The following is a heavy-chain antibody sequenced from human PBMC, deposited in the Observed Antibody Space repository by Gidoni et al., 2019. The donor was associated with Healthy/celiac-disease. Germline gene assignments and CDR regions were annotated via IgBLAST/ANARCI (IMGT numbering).Heavy chain of an antibody. V-gene: IGHV1-69*01. Sequence: QVQLVQSGAAVKKPGSSVKLSSQPSGGPFSRYAISWVRQAPGQGLEWMGGIIPIFGTANYAQKFQGRVTITADESTSTAYMELSSLRSEDTAVYYCARAQAKVPAEPRDAFDIWGQGTMVTVSS. J-gene: IGHJ3*02. CDR2: IIPIFGTA. CDR3: ARAQAKVPAEPRDAFDI. CDR1: GGPFSRYA. D-gene: IGHD2-2*01.